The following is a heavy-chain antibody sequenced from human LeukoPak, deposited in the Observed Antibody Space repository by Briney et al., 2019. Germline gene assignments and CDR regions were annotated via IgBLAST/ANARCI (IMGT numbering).Heavy chain of an antibody. J-gene: IGHJ4*02. Sequence: GGSLRLSCAASGFTFGSYAMSWVRQAPGKGLEWFSAISGSGYSTYYADCVKGPFTISRDNSKNTLSLQINSLRAEDTAVYYCAKEAGYSGYDYPDYCGQGTLVTVSS. CDR1: GFTFGSYA. CDR3: AKEAGYSGYDYPDY. D-gene: IGHD5-12*01. V-gene: IGHV3-23*01. CDR2: ISGSGYST.